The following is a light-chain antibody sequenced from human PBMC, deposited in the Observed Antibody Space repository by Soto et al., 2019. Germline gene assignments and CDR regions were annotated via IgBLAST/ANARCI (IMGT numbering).Light chain of an antibody. Sequence: QSVLIQPRSVSASLGQSVTISCTGTLSDVGVYEYVSWYQQQPNKAPKLMIYDVHKRASGVPDRFSGSKSGNTASLSIAGLEPADEDDYYCCLSARTYLLGNGTKLTV. CDR1: LSDVGVYEY. V-gene: IGLV2-11*01. J-gene: IGLJ1*01. CDR2: DVH. CDR3: CLSARTYL.